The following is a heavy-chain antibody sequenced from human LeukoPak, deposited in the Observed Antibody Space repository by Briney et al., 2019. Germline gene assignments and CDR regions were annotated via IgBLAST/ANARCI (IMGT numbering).Heavy chain of an antibody. D-gene: IGHD3-16*01. CDR3: ARDLDPFNFDY. CDR1: GGSISSGGYY. Sequence: SQTLSLTCTVSGGSISSGGYYWSWIRQPPGKGLEWIGYIYHSGSTYYNPSLKSRVTISVDRSKNQFSLKLSSVTAADTAVYYCARDLDPFNFDYWGQGTLVTVSS. J-gene: IGHJ4*02. CDR2: IYHSGST. V-gene: IGHV4-30-2*01.